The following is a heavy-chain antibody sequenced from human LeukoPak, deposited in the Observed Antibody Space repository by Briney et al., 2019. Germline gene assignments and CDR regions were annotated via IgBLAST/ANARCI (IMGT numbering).Heavy chain of an antibody. CDR1: GFTFGDYA. Sequence: GGSLRLSYTASGFTFGDYAMSWFRQAPGKGLEWVGFIRSKAYGGTTEYAASVKGKFTTSRDDSKSIAYLQMNSLKTEDTAVYYCTRAPLLWFGESTWWFDYWGQGTLVTVSS. CDR3: TRAPLLWFGESTWWFDY. CDR2: IRSKAYGGTT. J-gene: IGHJ4*02. D-gene: IGHD3-10*01. V-gene: IGHV3-49*03.